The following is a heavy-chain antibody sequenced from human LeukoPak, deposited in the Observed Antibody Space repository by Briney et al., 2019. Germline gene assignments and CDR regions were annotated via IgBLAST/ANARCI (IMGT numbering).Heavy chain of an antibody. Sequence: GASVKVSCKASGYTFTNYYIYWVRQAPGQGLEWMGFINPSGGSSRYPQKFQGRLSMTRDMSTSTVYMELSSLRSDDTAVYYCARNIWFGESADAFDIWGQGTMVTVSS. CDR3: ARNIWFGESADAFDI. CDR2: INPSGGSS. D-gene: IGHD3-10*01. V-gene: IGHV1-46*01. J-gene: IGHJ3*02. CDR1: GYTFTNYY.